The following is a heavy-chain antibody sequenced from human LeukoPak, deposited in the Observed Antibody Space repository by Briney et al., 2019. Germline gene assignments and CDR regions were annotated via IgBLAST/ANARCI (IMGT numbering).Heavy chain of an antibody. CDR3: ARGGTYTYGHFDY. CDR2: INSDGSGT. Sequence: GGSLRLSCAASGFTFSSYWIHWVRQAPGKGLVWVSRINSDGSGTSYADSVKGRFTISRDNAKNTLYLQMNSLRVEDTAEYYCARGGTYTYGHFDYWGQGTLVTVSS. V-gene: IGHV3-74*01. CDR1: GFTFSSYW. J-gene: IGHJ4*02. D-gene: IGHD5-18*01.